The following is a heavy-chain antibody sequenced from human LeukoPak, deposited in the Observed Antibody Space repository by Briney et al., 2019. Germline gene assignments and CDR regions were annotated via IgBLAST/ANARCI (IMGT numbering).Heavy chain of an antibody. J-gene: IGHJ4*02. D-gene: IGHD3-22*01. CDR1: GFTFSSYS. V-gene: IGHV3-48*01. CDR3: ARDGYDSSGYPETLRY. Sequence: GGSLRLSCAASGFTFSSYSMNWVRQAPGKGLEWVSYISSSSTIYYADSVKGRFTISRDNAKNSLYLQMNSLRAEDTAVYYCARDGYDSSGYPETLRYWGQGTLVTVSS. CDR2: ISSSSTI.